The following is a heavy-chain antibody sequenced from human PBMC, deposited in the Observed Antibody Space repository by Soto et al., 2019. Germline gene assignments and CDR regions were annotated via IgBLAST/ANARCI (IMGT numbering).Heavy chain of an antibody. V-gene: IGHV4-31*03. CDR3: ARGGSSTANWIDP. J-gene: IGHJ5*02. CDR2: IYYTGKT. Sequence: PSETLSLTCTASGKSLNIGGYYWTWIRQHPGKGLEWMGSIYYTGKTYYNQSLASRLNMSVDTSKNQFSLKLSSVTAADTGVDYWARGGSSTANWIDPWGQGTPVTVSS. CDR1: GKSLNIGGYY. D-gene: IGHD2-15*01.